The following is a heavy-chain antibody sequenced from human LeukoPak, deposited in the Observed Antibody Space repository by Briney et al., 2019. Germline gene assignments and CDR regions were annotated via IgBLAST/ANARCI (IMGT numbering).Heavy chain of an antibody. Sequence: ASVKVSCKESGYTFTSYYMHWVRQAPGQGLEWMGIINPSGGSTSYAQKFQGRVTMTRDTSTSTVYMELSSLRSEDTAVYYCARESGDSSGYYYYYYYMDVWGKGTTVTVSS. J-gene: IGHJ6*03. CDR2: INPSGGST. CDR1: GYTFTSYY. CDR3: ARESGDSSGYYYYYYYMDV. V-gene: IGHV1-46*01. D-gene: IGHD3-22*01.